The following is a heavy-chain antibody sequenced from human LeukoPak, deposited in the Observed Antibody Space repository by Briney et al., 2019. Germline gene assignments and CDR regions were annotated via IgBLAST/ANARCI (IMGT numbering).Heavy chain of an antibody. J-gene: IGHJ4*02. V-gene: IGHV4-31*03. CDR1: GGSISSGGYY. CDR2: IYYSGST. CDR3: ARARSAAGNFDF. D-gene: IGHD6-13*01. Sequence: SEALSLTCTVSGGSISSGGYYWSWIRQHPGKGLEWIGYIYYSGSTYYNPSLKSRVTISADTSKNQFSLKLSSVTAADTAVYFCARARSAAGNFDFWGQGTLVTVSS.